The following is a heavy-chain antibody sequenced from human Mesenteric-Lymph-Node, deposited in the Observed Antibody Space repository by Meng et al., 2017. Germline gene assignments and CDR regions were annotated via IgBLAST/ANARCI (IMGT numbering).Heavy chain of an antibody. V-gene: IGHV4-39*07. CDR2: IYYSGSA. D-gene: IGHD3-22*01. CDR1: GGSISSSTYY. CDR3: ARNRHENHYDTAGYSDY. Sequence: GSLRLSCTVSGGSISSSTYYWGWIRQPPGKGLEWIGNIYYSGSAYYNPSLKSRVTISVDTSKNQFSLKLSSVTAADTAVYYCARNRHENHYDTAGYSDYWGQGALVTVSS. J-gene: IGHJ4*02.